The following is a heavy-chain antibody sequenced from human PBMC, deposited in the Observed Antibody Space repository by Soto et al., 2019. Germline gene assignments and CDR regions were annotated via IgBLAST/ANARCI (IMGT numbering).Heavy chain of an antibody. CDR2: INPKSGGT. J-gene: IGHJ6*02. V-gene: IGHV1-2*04. CDR3: ARGHSTDCSNGVCSFFYNHEMDV. D-gene: IGHD2-8*01. Sequence: QVQLVQSGAEVKKPGASVRVSCKASGYSFTDYHIHWVLQAPGQGLEWLGRINPKSGGTSTAQKFQGWVTMTRDRSISTVYMELTRLRSDDTAVYFCARGHSTDCSNGVCSFFYNHEMDVWGQGTTVTVSS. CDR1: GYSFTDYH.